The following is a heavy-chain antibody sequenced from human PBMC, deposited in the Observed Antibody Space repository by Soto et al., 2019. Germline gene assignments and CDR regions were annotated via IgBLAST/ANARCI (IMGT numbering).Heavy chain of an antibody. Sequence: QVQLVQSGAEVKKPGSSVTVSCKASGGTFSSYAISWVRQAPGQGLEWMGGIIPIFGTANYAQKFQGRVTITADESTSTAYMELSSLRSEDTAVYYCARDRIITIFGVVTPYYFDYWGQGTLVTVSS. CDR3: ARDRIITIFGVVTPYYFDY. J-gene: IGHJ4*02. D-gene: IGHD3-3*01. CDR2: IIPIFGTA. V-gene: IGHV1-69*01. CDR1: GGTFSSYA.